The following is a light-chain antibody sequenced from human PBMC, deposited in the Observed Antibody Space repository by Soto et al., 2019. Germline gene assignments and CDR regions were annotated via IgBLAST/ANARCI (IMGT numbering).Light chain of an antibody. V-gene: IGLV2-14*01. J-gene: IGLJ3*02. Sequence: QSALTQPASVSGSPGQSITISCTGTNNDVGAYTYVSWYQQHPGKAPRLIIYEVSERPSGVSNRFSGSKSGNTASLVISGLQAEDEADYYCAAWDVALSAVFGGGTKLTVL. CDR3: AAWDVALSAV. CDR2: EVS. CDR1: NNDVGAYTY.